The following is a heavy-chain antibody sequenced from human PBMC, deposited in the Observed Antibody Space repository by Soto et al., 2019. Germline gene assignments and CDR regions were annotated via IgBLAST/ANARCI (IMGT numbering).Heavy chain of an antibody. V-gene: IGHV3-23*01. Sequence: EVQLLESGGGLVQPGGSLRLSCAASGFTFSNYAMSWVRQAPGRGLEWVSAISGSGSSTYYADSVKGRFTISRDNSKNTLYLQMSSLRAEDTALYYCAKDYDYIWGSFRQTSPPLVYWGQGTLVTVSS. CDR1: GFTFSNYA. D-gene: IGHD3-16*02. CDR2: ISGSGSST. CDR3: AKDYDYIWGSFRQTSPPLVY. J-gene: IGHJ4*02.